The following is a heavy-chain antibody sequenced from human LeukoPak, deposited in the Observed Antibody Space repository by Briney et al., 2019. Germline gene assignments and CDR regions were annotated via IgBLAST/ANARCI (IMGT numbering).Heavy chain of an antibody. J-gene: IGHJ4*02. V-gene: IGHV3-15*07. CDR1: GFTYSNVW. Sequence: GESLRLSCAASGFTYSNVWMNWVRQAPGKGLEWVGRIKTNAEGGTLDYTAPVKGRFTISRDDSKNTLYLQMDSLEVEDTGMYYCTTGIDDEGGYWGQGTLVTAS. CDR2: IKTNAEGGTL. D-gene: IGHD3-3*02. CDR3: TTGIDDEGGY.